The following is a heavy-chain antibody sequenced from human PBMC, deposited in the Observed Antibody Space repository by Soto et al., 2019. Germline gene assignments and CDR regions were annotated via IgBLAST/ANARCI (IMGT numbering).Heavy chain of an antibody. V-gene: IGHV4-4*02. CDR1: GDSLSGTYW. J-gene: IGHJ4*02. CDR2: SSYSGTP. D-gene: IGHD3-9*01. Sequence: QVQLQESGPGLVKPSETLSLTCAVSGDSLSGTYWWSWVRQAPGGGLPWIGESSYSGTPHYDPSLMSWVTISMDKFRREFSLTLVYVTAADSASYDCARHILLTGTWGFDFWGQGILVTVSS. CDR3: ARHILLTGTWGFDF.